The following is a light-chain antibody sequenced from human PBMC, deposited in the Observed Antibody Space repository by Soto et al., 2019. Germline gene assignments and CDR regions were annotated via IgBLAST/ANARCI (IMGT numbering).Light chain of an antibody. V-gene: IGKV3-15*01. J-gene: IGKJ5*01. CDR3: QQYNNWPFT. CDR1: QTISNT. Sequence: ELVITQSPATLSVSPGDKVSLSCRANQTISNTLAWYQQKPGQAPRLLIYAASTRATGVSARFSGSGSGTEFTLTISSLQSEDFTIYYCQQYNNWPFTFGQGTRLEIK. CDR2: AAS.